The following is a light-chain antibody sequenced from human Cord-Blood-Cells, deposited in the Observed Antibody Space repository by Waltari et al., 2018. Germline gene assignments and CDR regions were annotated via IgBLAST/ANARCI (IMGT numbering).Light chain of an antibody. CDR1: QTISSY. V-gene: IGKV1-39*01. Sequence: DIQLTPYPSSLSASVRARVTITCLASQTISSYLTWYQQKPGKAPKLLIYAASSLQSGVPSRFSGSGSGTDFTLTISSLQPEDFATYYCQQSYSTPRTFGQGTKVEIK. J-gene: IGKJ1*01. CDR3: QQSYSTPRT. CDR2: AAS.